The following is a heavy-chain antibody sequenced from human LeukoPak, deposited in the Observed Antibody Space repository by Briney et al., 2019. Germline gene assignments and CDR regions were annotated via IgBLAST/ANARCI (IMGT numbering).Heavy chain of an antibody. CDR1: GYTFTSYG. Sequence: GASVKVSCKASGYTFTSYGISWVRQAPGQGLEWMGWISAYNGNTNYAQNLQGRVTMTTDTSTSTAYMGLRSLRSDDTAVYYCAGEGYDFWSGYYPSNWFDPWGQGTLVTVSS. CDR2: ISAYNGNT. D-gene: IGHD3-3*01. J-gene: IGHJ5*02. CDR3: AGEGYDFWSGYYPSNWFDP. V-gene: IGHV1-18*01.